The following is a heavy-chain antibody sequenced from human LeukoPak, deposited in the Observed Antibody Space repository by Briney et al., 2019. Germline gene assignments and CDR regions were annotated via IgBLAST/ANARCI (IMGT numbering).Heavy chain of an antibody. D-gene: IGHD4-17*01. Sequence: ASVKVSCKASGDTFTSYDINWVRQATGQGLEWMGWMNPNSGNTGYAQKFQGRVTMTRNTSISTAYMELSSLRSEDTAVYYCARGLAVTTPRRYYYYYYMDVWGKGTTVTISS. CDR2: MNPNSGNT. CDR1: GDTFTSYD. J-gene: IGHJ6*03. V-gene: IGHV1-8*01. CDR3: ARGLAVTTPRRYYYYYYMDV.